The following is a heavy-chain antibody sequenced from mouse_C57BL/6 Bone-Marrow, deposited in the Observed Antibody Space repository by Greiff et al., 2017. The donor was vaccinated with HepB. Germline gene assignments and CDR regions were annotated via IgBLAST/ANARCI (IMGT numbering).Heavy chain of an antibody. D-gene: IGHD1-1*01. CDR1: GFTFSSYA. CDR3: ARDHYYGSSYWCFDD. J-gene: IGHJ1*03. Sequence: EVQLVESGGGLVKPGGSLKLSCAASGFTFSSYAMSWVRQTPEKRLEWVATISDGGSYTYYPDNVKGRFTISRDNAKNTLSLQMSQLKSEDTAMYYSARDHYYGSSYWCFDDWGTGTTVTVSS. V-gene: IGHV5-4*01. CDR2: ISDGGSYT.